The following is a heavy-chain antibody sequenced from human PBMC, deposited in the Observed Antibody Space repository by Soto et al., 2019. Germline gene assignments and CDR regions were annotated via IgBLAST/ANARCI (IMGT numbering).Heavy chain of an antibody. J-gene: IGHJ4*01. V-gene: IGHV4-31*03. CDR1: GGSISSGGYY. CDR3: ARGVLH. CDR2: ISYSGST. Sequence: QVQLQESGPGLVQPSQTLSLTCTVSGGSISSGGYYWSWIPQHPGTGLEWIGPISYSGSTYYNTALKSRVTISVDTSRTQFSLIVNSVTAADTAVYYCARGVLHWGQGTLGTVSS.